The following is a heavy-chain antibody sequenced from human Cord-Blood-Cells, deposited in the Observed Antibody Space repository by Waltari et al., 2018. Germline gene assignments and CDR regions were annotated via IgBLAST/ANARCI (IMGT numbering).Heavy chain of an antibody. CDR2: IYYSGST. J-gene: IGHJ4*02. Sequence: GWIRQPPGKGLEWIGSIYYSGSTYYNPSLKSRVTISVDTSKNQFSLKLSSVTAADPAVYYCARISGSGWYFDYWGQGTLVTVSS. V-gene: IGHV4-39*01. D-gene: IGHD6-19*01. CDR3: ARISGSGWYFDY.